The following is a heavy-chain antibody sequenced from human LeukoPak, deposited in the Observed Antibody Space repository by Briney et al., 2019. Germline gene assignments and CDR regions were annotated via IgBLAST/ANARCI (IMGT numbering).Heavy chain of an antibody. CDR2: IYYSGST. D-gene: IGHD1-26*01. J-gene: IGHJ4*02. Sequence: PSETLSLTCTVSGGSISSSSYYWGWIRQPPGKGLEWIGRIYYSGSTYYNPSLKSRVTISVDTSKNQFSLKLSSVTAADTAVYYCARHIPDIIVGATYIDYWGQGTLVTVSS. CDR3: ARHIPDIIVGATYIDY. CDR1: GGSISSSSYY. V-gene: IGHV4-39*01.